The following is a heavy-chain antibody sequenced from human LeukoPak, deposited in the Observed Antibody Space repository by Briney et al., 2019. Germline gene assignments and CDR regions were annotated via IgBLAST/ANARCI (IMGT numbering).Heavy chain of an antibody. CDR2: ISGSGGST. D-gene: IGHD3-10*02. CDR1: GFTFSNYV. Sequence: PGGSLRLSCAASGFTFSNYVMNWVRQAPGKGLEWVSAISGSGGSTYYADSVKGRFTISRDNSKNTLYLQMNSLRAEDTAVYYCAELGITMIGGVWGKGTTVTISS. J-gene: IGHJ6*04. V-gene: IGHV3-23*01. CDR3: AELGITMIGGV.